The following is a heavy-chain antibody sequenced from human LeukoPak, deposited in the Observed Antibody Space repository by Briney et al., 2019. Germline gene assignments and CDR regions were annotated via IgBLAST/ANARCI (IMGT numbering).Heavy chain of an antibody. Sequence: GGSLSLSCAASGLTLSDCAMSWFRQAPGKGLEWVSGITSGFTPHYADSVKGRFTISRDNSKNTFHLQLNSLRAEDTAVYYCAKDYSDSRVADVFFEYWGQGTLVTVSS. CDR1: GLTLSDCA. J-gene: IGHJ4*02. CDR3: AKDYSDSRVADVFFEY. V-gene: IGHV3-23*01. CDR2: ITSGFTP. D-gene: IGHD2-15*01.